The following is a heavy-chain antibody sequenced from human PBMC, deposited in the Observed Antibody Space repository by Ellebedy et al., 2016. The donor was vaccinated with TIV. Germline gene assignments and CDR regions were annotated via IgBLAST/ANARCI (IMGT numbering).Heavy chain of an antibody. CDR3: ARCKYYYDSSGLLPWFDP. CDR2: ISAYNGNT. V-gene: IGHV1-18*01. CDR1: GYTFTSFG. Sequence: AASVKVFCKASGYTFTSFGISWVRQAPGQGLEWMGWISAYNGNTNYAPKLQGRVTMTTDTSTSTAYMELRSLRSDDTAVYYCARCKYYYDSSGLLPWFDPWGQGTLVTVSS. J-gene: IGHJ5*02. D-gene: IGHD3-22*01.